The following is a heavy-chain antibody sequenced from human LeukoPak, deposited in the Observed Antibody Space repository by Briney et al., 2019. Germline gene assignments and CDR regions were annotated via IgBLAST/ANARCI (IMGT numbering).Heavy chain of an antibody. J-gene: IGHJ4*02. CDR1: GGSFSGYY. Sequence: SETLSLTCAVYGGSFSGYYWSWIRQPPGKGLEWIGEINHSGSTNYNPSLKSRVTISVDTSKNQFSLKLSSVTAADTAVYYCARDTDFRAAAASYYFDYWGQGTLVTVSS. V-gene: IGHV4-34*01. CDR2: INHSGST. D-gene: IGHD6-13*01. CDR3: ARDTDFRAAAASYYFDY.